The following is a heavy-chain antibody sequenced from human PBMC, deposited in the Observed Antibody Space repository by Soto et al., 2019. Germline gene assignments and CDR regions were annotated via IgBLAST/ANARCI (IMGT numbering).Heavy chain of an antibody. J-gene: IGHJ1*01. Sequence: EVQLVESGGGLVQPGGSLRLSCAASGFTFDDFTMHWVRQVPGKGLEWVSSISWNRGDIQYADSVRGRFTISRDNSEDTLDLQMNSLRPEETAIYYCTRATFDPSSYFFAHWGQGTLVTVSS. CDR2: ISWNRGDI. CDR1: GFTFDDFT. CDR3: TRATFDPSSYFFAH. V-gene: IGHV3-9*01. D-gene: IGHD3-10*01.